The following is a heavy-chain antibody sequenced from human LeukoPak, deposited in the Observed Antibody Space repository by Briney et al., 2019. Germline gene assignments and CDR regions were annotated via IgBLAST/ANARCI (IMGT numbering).Heavy chain of an antibody. D-gene: IGHD3-10*01. CDR1: GGTFSSYA. CDR2: IIPIFGTA. J-gene: IGHJ4*02. V-gene: IGHV1-69*13. CDR3: ARANGYYGSGSYHFDY. Sequence: SVKVSCKASGGTFSSYAISWVRQAPGQGLEWMGGIIPIFGTANYAQKFQGRVTITADESTSTAYMGLSSLRSEDTAVYYCARANGYYGSGSYHFDYWGQGTLVTVSS.